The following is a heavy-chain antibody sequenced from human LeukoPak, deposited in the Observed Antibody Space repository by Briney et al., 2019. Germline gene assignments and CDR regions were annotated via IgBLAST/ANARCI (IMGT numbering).Heavy chain of an antibody. V-gene: IGHV3-23*01. CDR2: ISGSGGST. Sequence: GGSLRLSCAASGFTFSGYAMSWVRQAPGKGLEGVSAISGSGGSTYYADSVKGRFTISRDNSKNTLYLQMNSLRAEDTAVYYCAKAALYYYDSSGPFDYWGQGTLVTVSS. J-gene: IGHJ4*02. CDR1: GFTFSGYA. D-gene: IGHD3-22*01. CDR3: AKAALYYYDSSGPFDY.